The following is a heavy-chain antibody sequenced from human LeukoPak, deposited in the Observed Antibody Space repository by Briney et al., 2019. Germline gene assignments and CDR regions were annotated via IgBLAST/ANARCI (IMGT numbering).Heavy chain of an antibody. V-gene: IGHV4-34*01. CDR1: GGSFSGYY. J-gene: IGHJ4*02. CDR3: ARVRAYYDFWSGYYAPEASDY. Sequence: SETLSLTCAVYGGSFSGYYWSWIPQPPGKGLEWIGEINHSGSTNYNPSLKSRVTISVDTSKNQFSLKLSSVTAADTAVYYCARVRAYYDFWSGYYAPEASDYWGQGTLVTVSS. CDR2: INHSGST. D-gene: IGHD3-3*01.